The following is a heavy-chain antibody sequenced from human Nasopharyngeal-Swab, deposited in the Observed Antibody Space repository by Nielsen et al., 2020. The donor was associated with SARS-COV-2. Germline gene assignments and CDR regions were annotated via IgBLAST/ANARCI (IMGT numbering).Heavy chain of an antibody. CDR2: IGTSSSTS. V-gene: IGHV3-48*01. CDR1: GFPFSPYG. D-gene: IGHD4-17*01. CDR3: ARATHDYGDYRFDF. Sequence: GESLKISCVASGFPFSPYGMNWVRQAPGKGLEWLSYIGTSSSTSYYADSVKGRFTISREDAKNSLYLQMNNLRAADTAVYYCARATHDYGDYRFDFWGQGTLVTVSS. J-gene: IGHJ4*02.